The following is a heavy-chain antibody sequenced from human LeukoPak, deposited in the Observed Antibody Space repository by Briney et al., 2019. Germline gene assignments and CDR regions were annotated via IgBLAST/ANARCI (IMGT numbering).Heavy chain of an antibody. J-gene: IGHJ4*02. CDR1: EGTFSSNV. D-gene: IGHD2-15*01. CDR3: ARGKGFVGHFDS. V-gene: IGHV1-69*04. Sequence: AASVKVSCKASEGTFSSNVISWVRQAPGQGPEWMGRIIPIVGTTEYADKLQGRVTITADKPTNTVYMELRSLTSEDTALYYCARGKGFVGHFDSWGQGTLVTVSS. CDR2: IIPIVGTT.